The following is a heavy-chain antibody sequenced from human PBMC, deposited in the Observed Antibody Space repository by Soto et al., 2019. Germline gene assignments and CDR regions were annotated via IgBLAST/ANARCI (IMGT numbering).Heavy chain of an antibody. Sequence: PGGSLRLSCAASGFTFSNAWMNWVRQAPGKGLEWVGRIKSKTDGGTTDYAAPVKGRFTISRDDSKNTLYLQMNSLKTEDTAVYYCTTETPETVTTYYFDYWGQGTLVTVSS. J-gene: IGHJ4*02. V-gene: IGHV3-15*07. CDR1: GFTFSNAW. CDR3: TTETPETVTTYYFDY. D-gene: IGHD4-4*01. CDR2: IKSKTDGGTT.